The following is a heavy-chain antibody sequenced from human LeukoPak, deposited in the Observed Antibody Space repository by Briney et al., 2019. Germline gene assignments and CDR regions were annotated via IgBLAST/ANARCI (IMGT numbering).Heavy chain of an antibody. CDR2: IYYSGST. CDR1: GGSISTYY. CDR3: ARSVEGYCSGDNCYYYYYYMDV. V-gene: IGHV4-59*01. D-gene: IGHD2-15*01. J-gene: IGHJ6*03. Sequence: SETLSLTCTVSGGSISTYYWSWIRQPPGKGLEWIGCIYYSGSTNYNPSLKSRVTISVDTSKNQFSLKLSSVTAADTAVYYCARSVEGYCSGDNCYYYYYYMDVWGKGTTVTVSS.